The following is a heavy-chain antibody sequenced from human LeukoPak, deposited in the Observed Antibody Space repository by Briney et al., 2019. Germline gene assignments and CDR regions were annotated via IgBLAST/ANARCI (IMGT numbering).Heavy chain of an antibody. V-gene: IGHV4-39*07. J-gene: IGHJ5*02. CDR3: ARGLLWFGELSDLNWFDP. Sequence: SETLSLTCIVSGGFITSSNSHWGWIRQPPGKGLEWVGTIYYSGSTYYKSSLKSRVTISVDTSKNQFSLKLSSVTAADTAVYYCARGLLWFGELSDLNWFDPWGQGTLVTVSS. CDR1: GGFITSSNSH. CDR2: IYYSGST. D-gene: IGHD3-10*01.